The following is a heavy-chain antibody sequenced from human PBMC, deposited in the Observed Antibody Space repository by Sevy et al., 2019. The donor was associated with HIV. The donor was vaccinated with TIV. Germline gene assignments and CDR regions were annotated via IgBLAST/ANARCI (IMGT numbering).Heavy chain of an antibody. J-gene: IGHJ6*02. D-gene: IGHD6-13*01. CDR3: ARVLAAAGYYYYGMDV. Sequence: SKTLSLTCTVSGGSISSYYWSWIRQPAGKGLEWIGRIYTSGSTNYNPSLKSRVTMSVDTSKIQFSLKLSSVTAADTAVYYCARVLAAAGYYYYGMDVWGQGTTVTVSS. CDR1: GGSISSYY. CDR2: IYTSGST. V-gene: IGHV4-4*07.